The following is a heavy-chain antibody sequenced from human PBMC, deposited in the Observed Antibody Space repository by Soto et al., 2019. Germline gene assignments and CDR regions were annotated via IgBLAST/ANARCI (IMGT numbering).Heavy chain of an antibody. V-gene: IGHV1-69*13. J-gene: IGHJ4*02. CDR2: IIPNIGTA. CDR3: ARTYHIPPYYFDY. D-gene: IGHD2-2*02. CDR1: GYTFTGYY. Sequence: SVKVSCKASGYTFTGYYMHWVRQAPGQGLEWMGGIIPNIGTANYAQKFQGRVTITADESTSTAYMELSSLRSDDTAVYYSARTYHIPPYYFDYWGQGTLVTVSS.